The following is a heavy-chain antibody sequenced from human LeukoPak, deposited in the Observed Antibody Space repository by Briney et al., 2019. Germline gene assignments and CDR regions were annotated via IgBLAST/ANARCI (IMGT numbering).Heavy chain of an antibody. D-gene: IGHD5-18*01. CDR1: GGSISSYY. CDR2: IYYSGST. Sequence: PSETLSLTCTVSGGSISSYYWSWIRQPPGKGLEWIGYIYYSGSTNYNPSLKSRVTISVDTSKNQFSLKLSSVTAADTAVYYCARHVDTPRPGGMDVWGQGTTVTVSS. CDR3: ARHVDTPRPGGMDV. V-gene: IGHV4-59*08. J-gene: IGHJ6*02.